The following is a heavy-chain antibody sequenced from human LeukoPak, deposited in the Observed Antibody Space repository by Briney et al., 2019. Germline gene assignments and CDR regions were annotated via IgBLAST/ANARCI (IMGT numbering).Heavy chain of an antibody. CDR3: ARVGDHFHWYLDL. Sequence: GGSLRLSCAASGFTVSTKYMNWVRQAPGKGLEWVSILYSGSDTYYANSVKGRFTISRDSSKNILFLQMNDLRAEDTAVYYCARVGDHFHWYLDLWGRGTLVTVSS. CDR1: GFTVSTKY. V-gene: IGHV3-53*01. D-gene: IGHD3-10*01. J-gene: IGHJ2*01. CDR2: LYSGSDT.